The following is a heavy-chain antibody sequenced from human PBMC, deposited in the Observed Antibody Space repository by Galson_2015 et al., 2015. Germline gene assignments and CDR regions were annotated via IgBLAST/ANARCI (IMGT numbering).Heavy chain of an antibody. CDR2: IIRSGRT. V-gene: IGHV4-4*02. D-gene: IGHD4-17*01. CDR1: GGSISSGIS. CDR3: ASRFGDHTHFDY. Sequence: ETLSLTCAVSGGSISSGISWSWVRQSPGKGLEWIGEIIRSGRTTYNPSVKSRVAILIDESKSQFSLKLSSVTAADTAVYYCASRFGDHTHFDYWGQGTLVTVSS. J-gene: IGHJ4*02.